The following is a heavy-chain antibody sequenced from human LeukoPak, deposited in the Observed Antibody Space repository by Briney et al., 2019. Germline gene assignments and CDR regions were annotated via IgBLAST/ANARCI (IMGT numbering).Heavy chain of an antibody. J-gene: IGHJ4*02. Sequence: GGSLRLSCVASGFTFSGSWMNWIRQPPGRGLEWVANLNPDGSAKRYVDSVKGRFTTSRDNAEASFYLEMNSLRDEDTAVYYCAAWYAESTQEHNLWGQGIRVTVSS. D-gene: IGHD2-21*01. CDR1: GFTFSGSW. CDR3: AAWYAESTQEHNL. V-gene: IGHV3-7*01. CDR2: LNPDGSAK.